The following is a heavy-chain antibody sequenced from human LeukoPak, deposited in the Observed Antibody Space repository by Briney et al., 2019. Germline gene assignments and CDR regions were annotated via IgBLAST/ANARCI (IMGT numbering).Heavy chain of an antibody. Sequence: PSETLSLTCTVSGGSVSSTIYYWGWIRQPPGKGLEWIGSIYYGGSTNYNPSLKSRVTISVDTSKNHFSLNLSSVTAADTAVYYCARHRDSSIAPRPFDYWGQGTLVTVSS. D-gene: IGHD6-6*01. J-gene: IGHJ4*02. CDR2: IYYGGST. V-gene: IGHV4-39*01. CDR3: ARHRDSSIAPRPFDY. CDR1: GGSVSSTIYY.